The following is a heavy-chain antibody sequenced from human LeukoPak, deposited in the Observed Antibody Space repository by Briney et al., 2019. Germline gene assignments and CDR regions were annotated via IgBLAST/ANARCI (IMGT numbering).Heavy chain of an antibody. D-gene: IGHD1/OR15-1a*01. CDR3: AKVGPTKTTYYYYYMDV. J-gene: IGHJ6*03. CDR1: GFTFSSYA. Sequence: SGGSLRLSCAASGFTFSSYAMSWVRQAPGKGLEWVSAISGSGGSTYYADSVKGRFTISRDNSKNTLYLQMNSLRAEDTAVYYCAKVGPTKTTYYYYYMDVWGKGTTVTVSS. V-gene: IGHV3-23*01. CDR2: ISGSGGST.